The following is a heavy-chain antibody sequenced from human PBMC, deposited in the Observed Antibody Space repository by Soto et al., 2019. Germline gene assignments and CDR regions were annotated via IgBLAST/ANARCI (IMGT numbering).Heavy chain of an antibody. D-gene: IGHD3-3*01. Sequence: SETLSLTCTVSGGSISSGGYYWSWIRQHPGKGLEWIGYIYYTGTTNYSPSLKNRVTLLIDRSQNRFSLELTSVTAADTAVYYCALLNYNFWTGFSDYWGQGALVTVSS. CDR1: GGSISSGGYY. J-gene: IGHJ4*02. CDR2: IYYTGTT. CDR3: ALLNYNFWTGFSDY. V-gene: IGHV4-61*03.